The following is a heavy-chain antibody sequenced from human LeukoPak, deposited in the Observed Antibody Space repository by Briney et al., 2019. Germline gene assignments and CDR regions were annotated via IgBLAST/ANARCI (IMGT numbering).Heavy chain of an antibody. CDR2: ISYDGSNK. CDR3: AKEWELRGVEDY. Sequence: GRSLRLSCAASGFTFSSYGMHWVRQAPGKGLEWVAVISYDGSNKYYADSVKGRFTISRDNSKNTLYLQMNSLRAGDTAVYYCAKEWELRGVEDYWGQGTLVTVSS. J-gene: IGHJ4*02. V-gene: IGHV3-30*18. D-gene: IGHD1-26*01. CDR1: GFTFSSYG.